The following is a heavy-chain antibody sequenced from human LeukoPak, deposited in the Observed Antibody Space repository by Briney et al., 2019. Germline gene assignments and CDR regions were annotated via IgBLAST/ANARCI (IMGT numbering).Heavy chain of an antibody. Sequence: GGSLRLSCAASGFTFSSYNMNWVRQAPGKGLEWVSSVSSSSSYISYADSVRGRFTISRDNAKNSLYLHMNSLRAEDTAVYYCARESLRDIVMVVAATPEYDAFDIWGQGTMVTVSS. CDR2: VSSSSSYI. V-gene: IGHV3-21*01. J-gene: IGHJ3*02. CDR3: ARESLRDIVMVVAATPEYDAFDI. CDR1: GFTFSSYN. D-gene: IGHD2-15*01.